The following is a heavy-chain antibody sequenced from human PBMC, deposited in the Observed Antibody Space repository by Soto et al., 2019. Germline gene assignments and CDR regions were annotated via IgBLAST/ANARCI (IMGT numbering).Heavy chain of an antibody. D-gene: IGHD1-1*01. CDR1: GFTFSSYS. Sequence: TGGSLRLSCAGSGFTFSSYSMNWVRQAPGKGLEWVSSISSSSSYIYYADSVKGRFTISRDNAKNSLYLQMNSLRAEDTAVYYCARKEVSGTQDYWGQGTLVTVSS. CDR3: ARKEVSGTQDY. J-gene: IGHJ4*02. V-gene: IGHV3-21*01. CDR2: ISSSSSYI.